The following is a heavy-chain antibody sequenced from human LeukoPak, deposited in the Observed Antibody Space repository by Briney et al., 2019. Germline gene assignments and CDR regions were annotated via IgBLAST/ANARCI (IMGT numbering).Heavy chain of an antibody. CDR3: ARDGDTAIRGVNFDY. Sequence: GGSLRLSCAASGFTFSTHAIHWVRQAPGKGLEWVAVMSYDGNNKYYADSVKGRFTISRDNSKNTLYLQMNSLITEDTAVYYCARDGDTAIRGVNFDYWGQGTLVTVSS. CDR2: MSYDGNNK. CDR1: GFTFSTHA. D-gene: IGHD3-10*01. J-gene: IGHJ4*02. V-gene: IGHV3-30-3*01.